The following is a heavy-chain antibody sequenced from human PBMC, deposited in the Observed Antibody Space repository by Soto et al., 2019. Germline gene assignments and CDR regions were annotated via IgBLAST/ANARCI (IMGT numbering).Heavy chain of an antibody. J-gene: IGHJ3*02. Sequence: ASVKVSCKASGFIGWVRQAPGQGLEWMGWISTYNGNTNYAQKFQGRVTMTTDTSTSTAYMELRSLRSDDTAVYYCARDRNYYDSSGHAFDIWGQGTMVTVSS. CDR3: ARDRNYYDSSGHAFDI. D-gene: IGHD3-22*01. V-gene: IGHV1-18*01. CDR1: GF. CDR2: ISTYNGNT.